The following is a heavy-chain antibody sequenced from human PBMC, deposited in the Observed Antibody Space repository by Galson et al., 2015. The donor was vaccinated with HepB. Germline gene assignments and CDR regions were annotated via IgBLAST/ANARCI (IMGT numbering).Heavy chain of an antibody. CDR3: ARDLNYSRFSRWLQSTPTIMAY. Sequence: SVKVSCKASGYTFTSYAMNWVRQAPGQGLEWMGWINTNTGNPTYAQGFTGRFVFSLDTSVSTAYLQISSLKAEDTAVYYCARDLNYSRFSRWLQSTPTIMAYWGQGTLVTVSS. CDR1: GYTFTSYA. D-gene: IGHD5-24*01. CDR2: INTNTGNP. J-gene: IGHJ4*02. V-gene: IGHV7-4-1*02.